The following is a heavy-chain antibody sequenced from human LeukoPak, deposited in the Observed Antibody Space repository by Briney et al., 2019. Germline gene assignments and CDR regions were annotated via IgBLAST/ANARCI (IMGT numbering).Heavy chain of an antibody. V-gene: IGHV4-34*01. Sequence: SETLSLTCAVYGGSFSGYYWSGIRQPPGKGLEWIGEINHSGSTNYNPSLKSRVTISVDTSKNQFSLKLSSVTAADTAVYYCARGRRVGKATTPFDYWGQGTLVTVSS. CDR3: ARGRRVGKATTPFDY. CDR1: GGSFSGYY. D-gene: IGHD1-1*01. CDR2: INHSGST. J-gene: IGHJ4*02.